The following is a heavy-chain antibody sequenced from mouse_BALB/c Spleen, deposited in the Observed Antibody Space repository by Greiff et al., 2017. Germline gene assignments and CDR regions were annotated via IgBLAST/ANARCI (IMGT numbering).Heavy chain of an antibody. Sequence: VQLQQSGPELVKPGASVKIPCKASGYTFTDYNMDWVKQSHGKSLEWIGDINPNNGGTIYNHKFKGKATLTVDKSSSTAYMELRSLTSEDTAVYYCARPAYYRYEEVAYWGQGTLVTVSA. CDR1: GYTFTDYN. V-gene: IGHV1-18*01. CDR3: ARPAYYRYEEVAY. CDR2: INPNNGGT. J-gene: IGHJ3*01. D-gene: IGHD2-14*01.